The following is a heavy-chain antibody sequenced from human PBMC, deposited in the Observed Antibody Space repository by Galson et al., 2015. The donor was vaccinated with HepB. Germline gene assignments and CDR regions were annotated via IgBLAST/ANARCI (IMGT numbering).Heavy chain of an antibody. V-gene: IGHV1-69*04. D-gene: IGHD6-19*01. CDR1: GNTFSGYT. J-gene: IGHJ4*02. CDR2: IIPILGIA. Sequence: QSGAEVKKPGESLTTSCKASGNTFSGYTISWVRQAPGQGLEWMGRIIPILGIANYAQKFQGRVTITADKSTSTAYMELSSLRSEDTAVYYCARAIGQWLVPLDFWGQGTLVTVSS. CDR3: ARAIGQWLVPLDF.